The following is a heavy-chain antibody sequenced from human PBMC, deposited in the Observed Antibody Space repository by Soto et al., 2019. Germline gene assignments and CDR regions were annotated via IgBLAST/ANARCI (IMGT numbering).Heavy chain of an antibody. CDR1: GGSISRYY. V-gene: IGHV4-59*01. J-gene: IGHJ6*02. CDR2: LYNAGST. D-gene: IGHD2-21*02. CDR3: ARDLWGYCGTDCSPLDV. Sequence: QVRLQESGPGLVKPSETLSLTCTVSGGSISRYYWSWIRQPPGKGLEWIGYLYNAGSTIYNPSLYSRGTISVDTSQNQCSLNLNYVTAADTAVYYCARDLWGYCGTDCSPLDVWGQGTTVTVSS.